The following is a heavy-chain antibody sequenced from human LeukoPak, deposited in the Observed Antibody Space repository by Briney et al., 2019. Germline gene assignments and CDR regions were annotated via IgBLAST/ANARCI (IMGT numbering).Heavy chain of an antibody. V-gene: IGHV3-30-3*01. D-gene: IGHD1-26*01. CDR1: GFTFSSYA. Sequence: GGSLRLSCAASGFTFSSYAMHWVRQAPGKGLEWVAVISYDGSNKYYADSVKGRFTISRDNSKNTLYLQMNSLRAEDTAVYYCARVRPGFSGSRYYFDYWGQGTLVTVSS. CDR2: ISYDGSNK. CDR3: ARVRPGFSGSRYYFDY. J-gene: IGHJ4*02.